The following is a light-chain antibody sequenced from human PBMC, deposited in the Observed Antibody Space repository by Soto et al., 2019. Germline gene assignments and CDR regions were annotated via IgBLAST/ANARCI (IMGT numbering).Light chain of an antibody. CDR1: QSVSSN. CDR3: QQYNNCPPWHT. V-gene: IGKV3-15*01. CDR2: GAS. Sequence: EIVMTQSPATLSVSPGERATLSCRASQSVSSNLAWYQQKPGQAPRLLIYGASTRATGIPARFSGSGSGTKCTTTISSMQYEDFSVDYCQQYNNCPPWHTFGEGTKLEIK. J-gene: IGKJ2*01.